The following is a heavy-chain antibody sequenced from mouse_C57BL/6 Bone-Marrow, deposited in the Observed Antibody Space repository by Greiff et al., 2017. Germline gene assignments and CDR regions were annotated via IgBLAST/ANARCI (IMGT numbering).Heavy chain of an antibody. Sequence: EVKLMESGGGLVKPGGSLKLSCAASGFTFSDYGMHWVRQAPEKGLEWVAYISSGSSTIYYADTVKGRFTISRDNAKNTLFLQMTSLRSEDTAMYYCARLRDLVLFAYWGQGTLVTVSA. CDR2: ISSGSSTI. V-gene: IGHV5-17*01. CDR1: GFTFSDYG. CDR3: ARLRDLVLFAY. J-gene: IGHJ3*01. D-gene: IGHD2-10*02.